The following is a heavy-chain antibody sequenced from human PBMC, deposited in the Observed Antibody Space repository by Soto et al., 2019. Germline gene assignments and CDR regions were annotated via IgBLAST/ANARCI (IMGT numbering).Heavy chain of an antibody. J-gene: IGHJ6*02. V-gene: IGHV3-21*01. CDR3: ARDSRSSTGMDV. CDR2: ISSSSSYI. Sequence: LRLSCAASGFTFSSYSMNWVRQAPGKGLEWVSSISSSSSYIYYADSVKGRFTISRDNAKNSLYLQMNSLRAEDTAVYYCARDSRSSTGMDVWGQGTTVTVSS. D-gene: IGHD2-2*01. CDR1: GFTFSSYS.